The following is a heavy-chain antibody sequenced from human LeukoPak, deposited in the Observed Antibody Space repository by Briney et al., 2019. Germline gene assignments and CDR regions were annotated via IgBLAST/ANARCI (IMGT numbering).Heavy chain of an antibody. D-gene: IGHD3-10*01. Sequence: SETLSLNCAVYGESFSGYYWSWIRQPPGKGLEWIGEINHSGSTNYNPSLKSRVTISVDTSKNQFSLKLSSVTAADTAVYYCARRNPSYGSGSVDYWGQGTLVTVSS. V-gene: IGHV4-34*01. CDR2: INHSGST. CDR3: ARRNPSYGSGSVDY. CDR1: GESFSGYY. J-gene: IGHJ4*02.